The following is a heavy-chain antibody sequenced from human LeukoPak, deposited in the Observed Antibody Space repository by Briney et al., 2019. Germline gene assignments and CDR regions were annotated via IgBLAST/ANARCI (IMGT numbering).Heavy chain of an antibody. V-gene: IGHV3-9*01. Sequence: GGSLRLSCAASGFTFDDYAMRWFRQAPGKGLEWVSGISWNSGSIGYADSVKGRFTISRDNSKNTLYLQMNSLRAEDTAVYYCARGLSYAVAYGDYWGQGTLVTVSS. J-gene: IGHJ4*02. D-gene: IGHD6-19*01. CDR1: GFTFDDYA. CDR2: ISWNSGSI. CDR3: ARGLSYAVAYGDY.